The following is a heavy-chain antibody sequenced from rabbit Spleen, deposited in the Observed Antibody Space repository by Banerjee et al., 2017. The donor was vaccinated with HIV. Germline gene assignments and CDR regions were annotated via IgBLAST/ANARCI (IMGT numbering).Heavy chain of an antibody. J-gene: IGHJ4*01. V-gene: IGHV1S45*01. Sequence: QEQLEESGGDVVKPEGSLTLTCKASGFDLSSYYYMCWVRQAPGKGLEWIGCIYGGGSVVTYYASWAKGRFTISKPSSTTVTLQMTSLTAADTAAYFCARRSSFSSYGYAYNLWGPGTLVTVS. D-gene: IGHD6-1*01. CDR1: GFDLSSYYY. CDR2: IYGGGSVVT. CDR3: ARRSSFSSYGYAYNL.